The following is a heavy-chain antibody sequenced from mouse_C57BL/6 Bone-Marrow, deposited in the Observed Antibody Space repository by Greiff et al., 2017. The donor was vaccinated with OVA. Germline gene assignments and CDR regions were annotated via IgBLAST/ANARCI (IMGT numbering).Heavy chain of an antibody. CDR2: IWSGGST. J-gene: IGHJ4*01. Sequence: VHLVESGPGLVQPSQSLSITCTVSGFSLTSYGVHWVRQSPGKGLEWLGVIWSGGSTDYNAAFISRLSISKDNSKSQVFFKMNSLQADDTAIYYCARNDYDDLYYAMDYWGQGTSVTVSS. V-gene: IGHV2-2*01. D-gene: IGHD2-4*01. CDR3: ARNDYDDLYYAMDY. CDR1: GFSLTSYG.